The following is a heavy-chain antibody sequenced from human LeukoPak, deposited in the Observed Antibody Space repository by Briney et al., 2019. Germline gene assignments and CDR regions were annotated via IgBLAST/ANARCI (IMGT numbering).Heavy chain of an antibody. J-gene: IGHJ4*02. D-gene: IGHD4-11*01. CDR3: AREVRAFDY. Sequence: GASVKVSCKSSGYTFNGYYMHWVRQAPGQGLEWMGWINTNTGNPTYAQGFTGRFVFSLDTSVSTAYLQISSLKAEDTAVYYCAREVRAFDYWGQGTLVTVSS. V-gene: IGHV7-4-1*02. CDR1: GYTFNGYY. CDR2: INTNTGNP.